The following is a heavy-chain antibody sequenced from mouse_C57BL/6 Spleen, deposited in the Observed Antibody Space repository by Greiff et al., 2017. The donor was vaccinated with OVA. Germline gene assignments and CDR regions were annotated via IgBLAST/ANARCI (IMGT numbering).Heavy chain of an antibody. CDR1: GYAFSSYW. D-gene: IGHD1-1*01. CDR3: APIYYYGSSRYWYFDV. V-gene: IGHV1-80*01. Sequence: QVQLQQSGAELVKPGASVKISCKASGYAFSSYWMNWVKQRPGKGLEWIGQIYPGDGDTNYNGKFKGKATLTADKSSSTAYMQLSSLTSEDSAVYCCAPIYYYGSSRYWYFDVWGTGTTVTVSS. CDR2: IYPGDGDT. J-gene: IGHJ1*03.